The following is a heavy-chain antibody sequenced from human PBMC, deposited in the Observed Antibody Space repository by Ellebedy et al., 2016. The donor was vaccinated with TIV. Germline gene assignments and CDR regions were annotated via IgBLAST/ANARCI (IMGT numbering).Heavy chain of an antibody. V-gene: IGHV1-8*02. CDR1: GYTFPTYD. CDR3: ARGRGDYGDPSFPVSDY. Sequence: AASVTVSCKASGYTFPTYDINWVRPATGQGLEWMGWMNLNSGDTGYAQKFQDRLTMTRSAFISTAYMELSSLRSEDTAVYYCARGRGDYGDPSFPVSDYWGQGTLVTVSS. CDR2: MNLNSGDT. J-gene: IGHJ4*02. D-gene: IGHD4-17*01.